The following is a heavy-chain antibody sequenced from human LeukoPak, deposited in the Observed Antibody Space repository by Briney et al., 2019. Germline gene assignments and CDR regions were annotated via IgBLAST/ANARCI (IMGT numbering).Heavy chain of an antibody. V-gene: IGHV4-61*02. CDR1: GGSISSGSYY. J-gene: IGHJ6*03. CDR3: AKDGFQAGRYYYYMDV. CDR2: IYTRGST. D-gene: IGHD6-6*01. Sequence: SETLSLTCTVSGGSISSGSYYWSWIRQPAGKGLEWIGRIYTRGSTNYNPSLKSRVTISVDTSKNQFSLRLSSVTAADTAVYYCAKDGFQAGRYYYYMDVWGKGTTVTVSS.